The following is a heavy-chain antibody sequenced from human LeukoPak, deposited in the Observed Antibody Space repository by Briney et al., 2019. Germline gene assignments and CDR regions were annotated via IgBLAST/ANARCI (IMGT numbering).Heavy chain of an antibody. CDR2: IYSGGST. J-gene: IGHJ4*02. CDR3: ARGITMVRGVPYYFDY. Sequence: HPGGSLRLSCAASGFTVSSNYMSWVRQAPGKGLEWVSVIYSGGSTYYADSVKGRFTISRDNSKNTLYLQMNSLRAEDTAVYYCARGITMVRGVPYYFDYWGQGTLVTVSS. D-gene: IGHD3-10*01. CDR1: GFTVSSNY. V-gene: IGHV3-53*01.